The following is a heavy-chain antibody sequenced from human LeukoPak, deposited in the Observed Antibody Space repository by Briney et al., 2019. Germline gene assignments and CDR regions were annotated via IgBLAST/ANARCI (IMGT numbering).Heavy chain of an antibody. CDR1: GFTFSTYW. CDR2: INSDGRTT. CDR3: ARDLTVAGPIDC. V-gene: IGHV3-74*01. J-gene: IGHJ4*02. Sequence: GGSLRLSCAAAGFTFSTYWMHWVRQVPGKGLVWVSRINSDGRTTGYADSVKGRFTISRDNAKNTLYLQMNSLRVEDTAIYYCARDLTVAGPIDCWGQGTLVTVSS. D-gene: IGHD6-19*01.